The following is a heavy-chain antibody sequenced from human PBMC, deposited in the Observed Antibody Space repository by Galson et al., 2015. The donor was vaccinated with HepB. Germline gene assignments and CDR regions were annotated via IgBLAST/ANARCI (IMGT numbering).Heavy chain of an antibody. CDR1: GFTFSSYA. V-gene: IGHV3-23*01. J-gene: IGHJ1*01. CDR3: AKGDGYNSAEYFQH. CDR2: ISGSGGST. Sequence: TLRLSCAASGFTFSSYAMSWVRQAPGKGLEWVSAISGSGGSTYYADSVKGRFTISRDNSKNTLYLQMNSLRAEDTAVYYCAKGDGYNSAEYFQHWGQGTLVTVSS. D-gene: IGHD5-24*01.